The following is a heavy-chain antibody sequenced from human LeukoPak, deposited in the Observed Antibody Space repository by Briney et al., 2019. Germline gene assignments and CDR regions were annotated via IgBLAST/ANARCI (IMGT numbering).Heavy chain of an antibody. J-gene: IGHJ5*02. D-gene: IGHD2-2*01. V-gene: IGHV1-18*01. CDR1: GXXFXXXG. CDR2: ISAYNGNT. Sequence: ASGXXFXXXGXXWVXXXPXXXXXXXXWISAYNGNTNYAQKLQGRVTMTTDTSTSTAYMELRSLRSDDTAVYYCARSNIVVVPEFDPWGQGTLVTVSS. CDR3: ARSNIVVVPEFDP.